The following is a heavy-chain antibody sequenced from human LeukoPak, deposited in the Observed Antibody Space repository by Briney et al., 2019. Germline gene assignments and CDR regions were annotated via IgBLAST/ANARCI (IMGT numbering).Heavy chain of an antibody. CDR3: ARMTAEGRDNWFDP. CDR2: MNPNNGDA. Sequence: GASVKVSCKASGYTFTSLDINWVRQATGQGLEWMGWMNPNNGDAGYAQKFQGRATMTRDTSISTAYMELSSLRAEDTAVYYCARMTAEGRDNWFDPWGQGTLVTVSS. D-gene: IGHD6-13*01. CDR1: GYTFTSLD. V-gene: IGHV1-8*02. J-gene: IGHJ5*02.